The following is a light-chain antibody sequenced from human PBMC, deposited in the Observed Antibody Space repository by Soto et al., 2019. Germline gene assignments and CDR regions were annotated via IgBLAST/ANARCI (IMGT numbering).Light chain of an antibody. CDR3: MKGTHWPPT. V-gene: IGKV2-30*01. J-gene: IGKJ5*01. CDR2: QVS. CDR1: QSLGYGDGNTY. Sequence: DVAMAQSPLSLPVTLGQPASVSCRSNQSLGYGDGNTYLSWMQQRTGQSPRSLIYQVSKRDSGVPGRFSGSGSGTDLKLKISRVEAEDVGVYYCMKGTHWPPTFGQGTRLEIK.